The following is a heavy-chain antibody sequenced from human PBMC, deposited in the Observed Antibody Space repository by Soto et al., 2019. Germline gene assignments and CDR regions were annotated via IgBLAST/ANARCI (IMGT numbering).Heavy chain of an antibody. CDR2: ISAYNGNT. J-gene: IGHJ4*02. Sequence: GASVKVSCKASGYTFASYVISWVRQAPGQGLEWMGWISAYNGNTNYAQKLQGRVTMTTDTSTSTAYMELRSLRSDDTAVYYCARALYSSSWYGFDYWGQGTLVTVSS. CDR3: ARALYSSSWYGFDY. V-gene: IGHV1-18*01. D-gene: IGHD6-13*01. CDR1: GYTFASYV.